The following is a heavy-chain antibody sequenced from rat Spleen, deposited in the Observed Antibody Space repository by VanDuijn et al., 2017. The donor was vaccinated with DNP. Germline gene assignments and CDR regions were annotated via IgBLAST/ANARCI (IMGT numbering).Heavy chain of an antibody. J-gene: IGHJ3*01. D-gene: IGHD4-2*01. Sequence: EVKLVESGGGLVQPGRSVKLSCAASGFNFNVYWMGWVRQTPGKGLEWIGEINTDSTIINYTPSLKDKISFSRDNAQSILYLQMSDLGSEDTGIYYCVTRGDPYDNWFAYWGRGTLVTVSS. CDR3: VTRGDPYDNWFAY. CDR1: GFNFNVYW. V-gene: IGHV4-2*01. CDR2: INTDSTII.